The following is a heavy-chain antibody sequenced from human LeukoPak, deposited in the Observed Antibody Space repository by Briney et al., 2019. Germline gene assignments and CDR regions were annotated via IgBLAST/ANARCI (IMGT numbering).Heavy chain of an antibody. CDR1: GFTFSDYY. Sequence: GGSLRLSCAASGFTFSDYYMSWIRQAPGKGLEWVSYISSSSSYTNYADSVKGRFTISRDNAKNSLYLQMNSLRAEDTAVYYCARGQRITMVRGVIPDAFDIWGQGTVVTVSS. V-gene: IGHV3-11*06. J-gene: IGHJ3*02. CDR3: ARGQRITMVRGVIPDAFDI. CDR2: ISSSSSYT. D-gene: IGHD3-10*01.